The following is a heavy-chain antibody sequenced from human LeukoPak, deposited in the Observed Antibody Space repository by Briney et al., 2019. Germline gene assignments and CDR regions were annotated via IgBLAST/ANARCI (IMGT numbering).Heavy chain of an antibody. CDR3: ARQALWFFDH. D-gene: IGHD2-21*01. V-gene: IGHV4-39*01. CDR2: ISYGGRT. Sequence: SETLSLTCTVSGGSISSNSNYWAWIRQPPGRGLEGIGSISYGGRTYYSPSLESRVTISIDTSKNQFSLNLRSVTAADTAVYYCARQALWFFDHWGQGTLVTVSS. CDR1: GGSISSNSNY. J-gene: IGHJ4*02.